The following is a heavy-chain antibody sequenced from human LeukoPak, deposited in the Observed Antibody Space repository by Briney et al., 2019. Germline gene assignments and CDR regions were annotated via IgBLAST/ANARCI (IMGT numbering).Heavy chain of an antibody. CDR1: GGSISSYY. Sequence: SETLSLTCTVSGGSISSYYWSWIRQPPGKGLEWIGYIYYSGSTNYNPSLKSRVTISVDTSKNQFSLKLSSVTAADTAVYYCASSNLYESSGYYLDWGQGTLVTVSS. CDR3: ASSNLYESSGYYLD. CDR2: IYYSGST. J-gene: IGHJ4*02. D-gene: IGHD3-22*01. V-gene: IGHV4-59*01.